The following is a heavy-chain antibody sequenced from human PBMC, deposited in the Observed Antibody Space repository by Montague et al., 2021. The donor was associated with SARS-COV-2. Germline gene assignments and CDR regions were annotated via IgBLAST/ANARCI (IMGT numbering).Heavy chain of an antibody. CDR3: TRSFYGDPHDDFDI. V-gene: IGHV3-64*01. J-gene: IGHJ3*02. D-gene: IGHD4-17*01. Sequence: SLRLSCAASGFTFSSYTMHWVRQAPGKGLECVSSISSDGGRTYYAHSLKGRFTISRDNSKNTLYLQMGSLRAEDMAVYYCTRSFYGDPHDDFDIWGQGTMVTVSS. CDR2: ISSDGGRT. CDR1: GFTFSSYT.